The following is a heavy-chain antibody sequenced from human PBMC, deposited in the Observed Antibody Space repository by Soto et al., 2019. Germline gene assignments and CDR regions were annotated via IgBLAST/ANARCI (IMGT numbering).Heavy chain of an antibody. D-gene: IGHD2-2*03. Sequence: HPGGSLRLSCAASGFTFSDHAMHWVRQAPGKGREWLAIIWNDGSNKFYAGSVKGRFTISRDNSKNTVYLQMHTLSVEDTAVYYCARALFPDVDIYAMDVWGQGTTVTVSS. CDR1: GFTFSDHA. CDR2: IWNDGSNK. J-gene: IGHJ6*02. V-gene: IGHV3-33*01. CDR3: ARALFPDVDIYAMDV.